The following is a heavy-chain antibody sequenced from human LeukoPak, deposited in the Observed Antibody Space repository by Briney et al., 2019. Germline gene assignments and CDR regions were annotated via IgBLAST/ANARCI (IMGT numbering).Heavy chain of an antibody. D-gene: IGHD6-19*01. CDR3: ARGRGSSGWSEFDY. J-gene: IGHJ4*02. V-gene: IGHV4-34*01. CDR2: INHSGST. Sequence: TSETLSLTCAAYGGSFSGYYWSWIREPPGKGLEWIGEINHSGSTNYNPSLKSRVTISVDTSKNQFSLKLSSVTAADTAVYYCARGRGSSGWSEFDYWGQGTLVTVSS. CDR1: GGSFSGYY.